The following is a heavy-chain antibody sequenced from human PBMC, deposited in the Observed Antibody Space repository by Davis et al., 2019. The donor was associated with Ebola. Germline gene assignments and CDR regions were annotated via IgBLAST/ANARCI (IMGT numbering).Heavy chain of an antibody. CDR3: ARGWLRTSFDY. V-gene: IGHV6-1*01. D-gene: IGHD6-19*01. J-gene: IGHJ4*02. Sequence: HSQTLSLTCAISGDSVSSSGAAWIWIRQSPSRGLEWLGRTYYNSKWYSDYAVSVKSRISINPDTSKNQFSLHLKSVTPEDTAVYYCARGWLRTSFDYWGQGTLVTVSS. CDR1: GDSVSSSGAA. CDR2: TYYNSKWYS.